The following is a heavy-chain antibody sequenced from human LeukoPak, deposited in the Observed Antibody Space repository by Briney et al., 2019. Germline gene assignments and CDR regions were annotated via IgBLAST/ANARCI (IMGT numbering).Heavy chain of an antibody. D-gene: IGHD3-3*01. V-gene: IGHV4-59*12. CDR2: IYYSGST. CDR1: GGSISSYY. CDR3: ARESGYYDFWSGYFGWFDP. Sequence: SETLPLTCTVSGGSISSYYWSWIRQPPGKGLEWIGYIYYSGSTNYNPSLKSRVTISVDTSKNQFSLKLSSVTAADTAVYYCARESGYYDFWSGYFGWFDPWGQGTLVTVSS. J-gene: IGHJ5*02.